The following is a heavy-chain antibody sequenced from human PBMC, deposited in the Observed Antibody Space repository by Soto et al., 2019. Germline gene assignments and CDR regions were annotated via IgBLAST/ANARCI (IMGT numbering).Heavy chain of an antibody. CDR2: MNPNSGST. V-gene: IGHV1-8*01. CDR3: ARGRTVLRFLEWLDAGDY. J-gene: IGHJ4*02. CDR1: GYTFTSYD. Sequence: ASVKVSCKASGYTFTSYDINWVRQATGQGLEWMGWMNPNSGSTGYAQKFQGRVTTTRNTSISTAYMELSSLRSEDTAVYYCARGRTVLRFLEWLDAGDYWGQGTLVTVSS. D-gene: IGHD3-3*01.